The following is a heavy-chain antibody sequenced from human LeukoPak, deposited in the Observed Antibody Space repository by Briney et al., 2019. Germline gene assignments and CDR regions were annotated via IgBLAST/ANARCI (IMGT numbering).Heavy chain of an antibody. V-gene: IGHV3-48*03. J-gene: IGHJ4*02. D-gene: IGHD3-22*01. CDR2: ISSSGSTI. CDR1: GFTFSSYE. Sequence: GGSLRLSCAASGFTFSSYEMNWVRQAPGKGLEWVSYISSSGSTIYYADSVKGRFTISRDNTKNSLYLQMNSLRAEDTAVYYCARRTPIVDGGYYFDYWGQGTLVTVSS. CDR3: ARRTPIVDGGYYFDY.